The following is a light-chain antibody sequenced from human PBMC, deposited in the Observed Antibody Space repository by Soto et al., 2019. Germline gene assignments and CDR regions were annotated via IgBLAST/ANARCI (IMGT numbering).Light chain of an antibody. CDR2: DAS. J-gene: IGKJ5*01. V-gene: IGKV3-11*01. CDR1: QSVSSY. CDR3: QQRSNWPPIT. Sequence: EXVLTQSPATLSLSPGERATLSCRASQSVSSYLAWYQQKPGQAPRLLIYDASNRATGIPARFSGSGSGTDFTLTISSLEPEDFAVYYCQQRSNWPPITFGQGTRLEIK.